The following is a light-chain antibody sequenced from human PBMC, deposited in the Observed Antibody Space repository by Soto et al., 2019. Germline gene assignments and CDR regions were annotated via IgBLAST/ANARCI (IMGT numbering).Light chain of an antibody. J-gene: IGKJ1*01. CDR2: DVS. Sequence: DIQMTQSPSTLSGSVGDRVTITCRASQSISHWLAWYQQKPGKAPKLLIYDVSSLESEVPSRFSGSGSGTEFTLTISSLQPDDFATYYCQQYNSYSWTFGQGTKVDIK. CDR3: QQYNSYSWT. V-gene: IGKV1-5*01. CDR1: QSISHW.